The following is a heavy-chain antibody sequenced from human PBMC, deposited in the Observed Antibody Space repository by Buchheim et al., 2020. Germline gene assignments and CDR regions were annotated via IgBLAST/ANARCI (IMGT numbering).Heavy chain of an antibody. CDR1: GYTFTGYY. CDR2: INPNSGGT. J-gene: IGHJ5*02. Sequence: QVQLVQSGAEVKKPGASVKVSCKASGYTFTGYYMHWVRQAPGQGLEWMGWINPNSGGTNYAQKFQGRVTMTRATSISPAYMELSRLGSDDTAVYYCARDRYYDFWSGKGRFDPWGQGTL. V-gene: IGHV1-2*02. CDR3: ARDRYYDFWSGKGRFDP. D-gene: IGHD3-3*01.